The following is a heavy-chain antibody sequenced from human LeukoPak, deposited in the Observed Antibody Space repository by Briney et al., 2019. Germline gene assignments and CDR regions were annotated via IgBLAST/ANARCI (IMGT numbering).Heavy chain of an antibody. CDR3: ARDTMATISTVGTNWFDP. CDR2: INPSGGST. CDR1: GYSFTSYY. D-gene: IGHD5-24*01. J-gene: IGHJ5*02. V-gene: IGHV1-46*01. Sequence: GESLKVSCKGSGYSFTSYYMHWVRQAPGQGLEWMGIINPSGGSTSYAQKFQGRVTMTRDMSTSTVYMELSSLRSEDTAVYYCARDTMATISTVGTNWFDPWGQGTLVTVSS.